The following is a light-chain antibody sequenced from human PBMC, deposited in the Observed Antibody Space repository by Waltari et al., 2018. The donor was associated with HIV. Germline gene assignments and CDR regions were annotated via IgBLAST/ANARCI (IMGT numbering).Light chain of an antibody. J-gene: IGLJ1*01. CDR1: SSTIARHA. V-gene: IGLV1-44*01. CDR2: ATN. CDR3: AAWDDSLNGRYV. Sequence: QSGLTQPPSVSGPPGQRVPISCSGRSSTIARHAVPWYQHSPGTAPKLLIYATNQRSSGVPDRFSGSKSGTSASLAISGLQSEDEADYYCAAWDDSLNGRYVFGTGTKVTVL.